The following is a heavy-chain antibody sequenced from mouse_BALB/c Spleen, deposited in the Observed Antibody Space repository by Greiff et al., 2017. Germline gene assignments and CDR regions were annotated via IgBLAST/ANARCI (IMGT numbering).Heavy chain of an antibody. CDR1: GFTFSSFG. J-gene: IGHJ4*01. Sequence: EVKVVESGGGLVQPGGSRKLSCAASGFTFSSFGMHWVRQAPEKGLEWVAYISSGSSTIYYADTVKGRFTISRDNPKNTLFLQMTSLRSEDTAMYYCATTVVARDYAMDYWGQGTSVTVSA. D-gene: IGHD1-1*01. CDR2: ISSGSSTI. CDR3: ATTVVARDYAMDY. V-gene: IGHV5-17*02.